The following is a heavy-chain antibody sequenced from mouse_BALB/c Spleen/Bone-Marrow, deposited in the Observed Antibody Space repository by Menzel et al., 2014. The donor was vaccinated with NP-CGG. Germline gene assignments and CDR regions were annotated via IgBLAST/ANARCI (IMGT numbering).Heavy chain of an antibody. CDR2: INPDSSTI. CDR3: ARQGYYGYSDY. CDR1: GFDFSRYW. V-gene: IGHV4-1*02. Sequence: EVMLVESGGGLVQPGGSLKLSCAASGFDFSRYWMSWVRQAPGKGLEWIGEINPDSSTINYTPSLKDRFIISRDNAKNTLYLQMRKVRSEDTALYYCARQGYYGYSDYWGQGTTLTVSS. D-gene: IGHD1-2*01. J-gene: IGHJ2*01.